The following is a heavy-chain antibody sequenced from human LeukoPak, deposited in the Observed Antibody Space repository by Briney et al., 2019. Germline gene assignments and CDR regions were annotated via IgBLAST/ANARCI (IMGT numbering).Heavy chain of an antibody. CDR3: ARDRGTAMEPYYFDY. CDR2: ISAYNGNT. Sequence: ASVKVSCNASGYTFTTYGISWVRQAPGQGLEWMGWISAYNGNTNYAQKLQGRVTMTTDTSTSTAYMELRSLRSDDTAVYYCARDRGTAMEPYYFDYWGQGTLVTVSS. D-gene: IGHD5-18*01. CDR1: GYTFTTYG. J-gene: IGHJ4*02. V-gene: IGHV1-18*01.